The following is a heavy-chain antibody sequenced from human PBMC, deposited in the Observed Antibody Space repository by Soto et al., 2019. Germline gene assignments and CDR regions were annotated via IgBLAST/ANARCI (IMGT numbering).Heavy chain of an antibody. Sequence: SVNVSCKASGGSFSSHAISWVRQAPGQGLEWMGGIIPFFKAANYAQKFQGRVTITADDSTSTAYMDLYSLRSEDTDVYYCARDVPLNYYDGTFSYYAMDVWGQGTTVTVSS. D-gene: IGHD3-16*01. CDR2: IIPFFKAA. CDR1: GGSFSSHA. CDR3: ARDVPLNYYDGTFSYYAMDV. J-gene: IGHJ6*02. V-gene: IGHV1-69*13.